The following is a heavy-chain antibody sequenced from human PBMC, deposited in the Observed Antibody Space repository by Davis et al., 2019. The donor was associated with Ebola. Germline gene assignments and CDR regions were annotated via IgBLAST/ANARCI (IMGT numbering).Heavy chain of an antibody. CDR2: ISSSSSYI. D-gene: IGHD4-11*01. Sequence: PGGSLRLSCAASGFTFSSYSMNWVRQAPGQGLAWVSSISSSSSYIYYADSVKGRFTISRDNAKNSLYLQMNSLRAEDTAVYYCARDLITTVTSSSLYYYYYGMDVWGQGTTVTVSS. CDR1: GFTFSSYS. J-gene: IGHJ6*02. V-gene: IGHV3-21*01. CDR3: ARDLITTVTSSSLYYYYYGMDV.